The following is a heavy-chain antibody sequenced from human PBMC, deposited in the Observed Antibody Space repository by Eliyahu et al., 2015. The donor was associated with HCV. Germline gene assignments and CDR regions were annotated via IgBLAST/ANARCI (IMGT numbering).Heavy chain of an antibody. V-gene: IGHV3-21*01. J-gene: IGHJ4*02. CDR2: ISGDSTYI. CDR1: GFXFSDYP. CDR3: ARDLWFGYLLSLLSFDY. D-gene: IGHD3-10*01. Sequence: EVQLVESGGGLVKPGGSLXLSCAASGFXFSDYPIXWVRQAPGKGLEWVSSISGDSTYIYYADSVKGRFTISRDNAKNSLYLQMNSLRAEDTAVYYCARDLWFGYLLSLLSFDYWGQGTLVTVSS.